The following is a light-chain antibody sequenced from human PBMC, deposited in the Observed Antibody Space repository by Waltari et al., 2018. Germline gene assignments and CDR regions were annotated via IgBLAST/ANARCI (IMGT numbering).Light chain of an antibody. CDR2: DAA. J-gene: IGKJ1*01. CDR1: QSVSNS. V-gene: IGKV3-11*01. CDR3: HQRSNWLSWT. Sequence: EIVLTQSPATLSFSPGERATLSCRASQSVSNSLAWYQQRPGQAPRLLIYDAANSATGIPARFSGSGSGTDFTLTISSLEPEDFAVYYCHQRSNWLSWTFGQGTKVDIK.